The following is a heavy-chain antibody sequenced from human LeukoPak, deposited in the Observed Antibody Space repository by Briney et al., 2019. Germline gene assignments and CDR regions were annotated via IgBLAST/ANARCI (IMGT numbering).Heavy chain of an antibody. CDR1: GGSISSSSYY. CDR3: ARVGGLRGWVQH. J-gene: IGHJ1*01. CDR2: INHSGST. V-gene: IGHV4-39*07. Sequence: SETLSLTCTVSGGSISSSSYYWGWIRQPPGKGLEWIGEINHSGSTNYNPSLKSRVTISVDTSKNQFSLKLSSVTAADTAVYYCARVGGLRGWVQHWGQGTLVTVSS. D-gene: IGHD2-21*02.